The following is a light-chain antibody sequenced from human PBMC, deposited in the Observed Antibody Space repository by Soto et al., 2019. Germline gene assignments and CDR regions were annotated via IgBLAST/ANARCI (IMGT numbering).Light chain of an antibody. J-gene: IGKJ3*01. V-gene: IGKV1-39*01. Sequence: DIQMTQSPSPLSASVGDRVTITCRASESIRSYLNWYQQKPGKAPKLLIYGASSLQSGVPSRFSGGGSGTDFTLTISSLQPEDFATYYCQQSFSTPRFTFGPG. CDR2: GAS. CDR3: QQSFSTPRFT. CDR1: ESIRSY.